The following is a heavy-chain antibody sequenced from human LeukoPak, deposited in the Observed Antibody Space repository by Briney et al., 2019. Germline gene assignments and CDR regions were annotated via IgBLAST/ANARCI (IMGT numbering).Heavy chain of an antibody. CDR1: GFSCSTST. Sequence: GGSLRLSSAASGFSCSTSTMNRVRHAPGKGLEWISSIGKTSRDMYYADSVRGRFTISRDNAKNSLFLLMDSLRVEDTSVYYCVRGDNRDYWGQGTLVTVSS. CDR2: IGKTSRDM. J-gene: IGHJ4*02. CDR3: VRGDNRDY. V-gene: IGHV3-21*01. D-gene: IGHD1-14*01.